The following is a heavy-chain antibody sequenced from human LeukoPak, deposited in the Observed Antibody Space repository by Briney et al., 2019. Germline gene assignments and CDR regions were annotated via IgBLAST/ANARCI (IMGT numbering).Heavy chain of an antibody. Sequence: SVTVSCKASLGTLSNYAISWVRQAPGQGLEWMGRIIPILGIANYAQKFQGRVTITADKSTSTAYMELSSLRSEDTAVYYCARMEVTMTQYGMDVWGQGTTVTVSS. CDR1: LGTLSNYA. CDR3: ARMEVTMTQYGMDV. J-gene: IGHJ6*02. V-gene: IGHV1-69*04. D-gene: IGHD3-22*01. CDR2: IIPILGIA.